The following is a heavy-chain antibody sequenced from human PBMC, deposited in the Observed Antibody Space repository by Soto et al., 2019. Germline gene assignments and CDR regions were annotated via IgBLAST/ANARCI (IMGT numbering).Heavy chain of an antibody. CDR1: GFTSSRSA. CDR3: AGPTVKTYDYYYGLDV. V-gene: IGHV1-58*01. CDR2: VVVGSGDT. J-gene: IGHJ6*02. D-gene: IGHD4-17*01. Sequence: QIQLVQSGPEVKKPGSSVKVSCKASGFTSSRSAVHWVRQARGQRLEWMGWVVVGSGDTNYAQKFQGRVTITRDMPTSTVYMELSSLRSEDTAVYYCAGPTVKTYDYYYGLDVWGQGTTVTVSS.